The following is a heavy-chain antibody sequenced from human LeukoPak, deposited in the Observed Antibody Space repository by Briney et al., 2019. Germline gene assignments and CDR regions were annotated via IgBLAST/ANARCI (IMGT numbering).Heavy chain of an antibody. D-gene: IGHD3-22*01. J-gene: IGHJ4*02. CDR3: ARKRVVGFYFDY. CDR1: IGSFSGYY. CDR2: IHHSRTT. Sequence: NTSETLSLTCAVYIGSFSGYYWSWIRQSPGKGLEWIGEIHHSRTTKYNPSLKRRVIISVDTSKNHFSLNLNSVTAADTAVYYCARKRVVGFYFDYWGPGILVTVSS. V-gene: IGHV4-34*01.